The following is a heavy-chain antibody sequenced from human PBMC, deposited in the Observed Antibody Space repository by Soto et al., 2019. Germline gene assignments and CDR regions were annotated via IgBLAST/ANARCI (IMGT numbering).Heavy chain of an antibody. V-gene: IGHV3-48*02. CDR1: GFTFSTHA. CDR2: IHGTRSII. J-gene: IGHJ4*02. Sequence: EVQLVESGGGLVQPGGSLRLSCAVSGFTFSTHAMNWVRQAPGEGLEWVAYIHGTRSIIYYADPVKGRFTISRDNAKNSLFLQMDSLRDEDTAVYYCARDARNADYDYWGQGTLVTVSS. D-gene: IGHD3-16*01. CDR3: ARDARNADYDY.